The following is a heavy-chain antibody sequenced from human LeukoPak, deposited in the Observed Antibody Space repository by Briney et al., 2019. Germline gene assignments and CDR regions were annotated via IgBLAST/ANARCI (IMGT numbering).Heavy chain of an antibody. CDR3: ARSEELSLYYFDY. Sequence: GASLQISCQGSGSSFTSYWIGWVRPLPGKGLEWMGIIYPGDSDTRYSPSFQGQVTISADKSISTAYLQWSSLKASDTAMYYCARSEELSLYYFDYWGQGTLVTVSS. J-gene: IGHJ4*02. V-gene: IGHV5-51*01. CDR2: IYPGDSDT. D-gene: IGHD3-16*02. CDR1: GSSFTSYW.